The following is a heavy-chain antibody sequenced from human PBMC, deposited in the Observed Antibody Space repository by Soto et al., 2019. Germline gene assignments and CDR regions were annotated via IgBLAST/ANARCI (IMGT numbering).Heavy chain of an antibody. J-gene: IGHJ6*03. CDR2: IWYDGSNK. CDR3: ARDSGGDYHNYYMDV. Sequence: QVQLVESGGGVVQPGRSLRLSCAASGFTFSSYAMLWVRQAPGKGLEWVTIIWYDGSNKNYADSVKGRFTISRDNSKNTVYLQMNSLRVEDTAVYYCARDSGGDYHNYYMDVWGKGTTVTVSS. CDR1: GFTFSSYA. D-gene: IGHD4-17*01. V-gene: IGHV3-33*01.